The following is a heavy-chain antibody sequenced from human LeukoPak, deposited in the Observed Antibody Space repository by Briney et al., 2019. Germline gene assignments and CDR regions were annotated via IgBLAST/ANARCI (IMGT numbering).Heavy chain of an antibody. CDR1: GFTFSSYA. J-gene: IGHJ4*02. V-gene: IGHV3-30-3*01. D-gene: IGHD3-10*01. Sequence: GRSLRLSCAASGFTFSSYAMHWVRQAPGKGLEWVAVISYDGTNKFYADSVKGRFTISRDNSKNTLYLQMNSLRAEDTAVYYCARAKSGGSGSNPSIYYFDYWGQGTLVTVSS. CDR2: ISYDGTNK. CDR3: ARAKSGGSGSNPSIYYFDY.